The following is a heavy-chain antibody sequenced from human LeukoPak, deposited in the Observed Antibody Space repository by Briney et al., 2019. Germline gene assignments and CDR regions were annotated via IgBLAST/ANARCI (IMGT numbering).Heavy chain of an antibody. J-gene: IGHJ3*02. CDR3: ARDILEWFYRGDAFDI. V-gene: IGHV3-30-3*01. CDR2: ISYDGSNK. D-gene: IGHD3-3*01. CDR1: GFTFSSYA. Sequence: GGSLRLSCAASGFTFSSYALHWVRQAPGKGLEWLAVISYDGSNKYYADSVKGRFTISRDNSKTTLYLQMNSLRAEDTAVYYCARDILEWFYRGDAFDIWGQGTMVTVSS.